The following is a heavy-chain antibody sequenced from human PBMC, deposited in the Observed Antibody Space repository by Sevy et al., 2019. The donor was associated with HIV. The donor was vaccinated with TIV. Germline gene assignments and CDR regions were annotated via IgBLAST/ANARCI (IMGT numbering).Heavy chain of an antibody. CDR2: IKQGGSDK. CDR3: ARGVPLVDGALIPWGMDV. D-gene: IGHD1-26*01. J-gene: IGHJ6*02. V-gene: IGHV3-7*01. Sequence: GGSLRLSCAASGFTFSNYWMNWVRQAPGKGLEWVANIKQGGSDKYYVDSVKGRFTLSRDNAKNSLSLQMNSLRAEDTAVYYCARGVPLVDGALIPWGMDVWGPGTTVTVSS. CDR1: GFTFSNYW.